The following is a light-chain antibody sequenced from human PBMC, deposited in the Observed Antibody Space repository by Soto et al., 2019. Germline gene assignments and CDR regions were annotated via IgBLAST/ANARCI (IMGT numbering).Light chain of an antibody. CDR2: VAS. CDR1: QSVTNSY. Sequence: ELVLTQSPGTLSLSPGERATLSCRASQSVTNSYLARYQQKPGQAPRLLIYVASTRATGIPDRFSGSGSWLDFTLTISRLDPEDDAVYYWHQYGLSRSVFTFGPGTKVDIK. V-gene: IGKV3-20*01. J-gene: IGKJ3*01. CDR3: HQYGLSRSVFT.